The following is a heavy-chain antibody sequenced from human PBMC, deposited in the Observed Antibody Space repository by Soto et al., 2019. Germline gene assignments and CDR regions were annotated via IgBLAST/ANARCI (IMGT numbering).Heavy chain of an antibody. CDR3: AREMGACSDSSCYPGPYDS. CDR2: ITSKSTTI. V-gene: IGHV3-48*02. D-gene: IGHD3-16*01. Sequence: GGSLRLSCAASGFTFTSYSMNWVRQAPGQGLEWVSYITSKSTTIKYADSVKGRFTVSRDNAKNSLYLQLTSLRDEDTAVYYCAREMGACSDSSCYPGPYDSWGQGTLVTVSS. J-gene: IGHJ5*02. CDR1: GFTFTSYS.